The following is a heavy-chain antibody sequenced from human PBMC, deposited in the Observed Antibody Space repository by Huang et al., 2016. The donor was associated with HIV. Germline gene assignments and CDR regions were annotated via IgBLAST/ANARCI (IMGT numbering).Heavy chain of an antibody. Sequence: EVQLVESGGGLVQPGGSLRLSCAASGFSISSSWMHWVRQAPGKGLVGVSRINSDGSSTSYADSGKGRFTISRDNAKNTLYLQMNSLRAEDTAVYYCARDPRIQSWLNFFDYWGQGTLVSVSS. V-gene: IGHV3-74*01. CDR3: ARDPRIQSWLNFFDY. CDR1: GFSISSSW. CDR2: INSDGSST. D-gene: IGHD3-22*01. J-gene: IGHJ4*02.